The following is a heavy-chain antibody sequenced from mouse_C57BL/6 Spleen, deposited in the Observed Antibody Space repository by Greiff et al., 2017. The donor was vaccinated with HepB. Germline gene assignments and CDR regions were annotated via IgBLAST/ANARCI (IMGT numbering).Heavy chain of an antibody. D-gene: IGHD1-1*01. Sequence: VQLQQSGAELARPGASVKLSCKASGYTFTSYGISWVKQRTGQGLEWIGEIYPRSGNTYYNEKFKGKATLTVDKSSSTAYMELRSLTSEDSSGYFVARSCITAVVLYFDVWGTGTTVTVSS. J-gene: IGHJ1*03. CDR2: IYPRSGNT. CDR1: GYTFTSYG. CDR3: ARSCITAVVLYFDV. V-gene: IGHV1-81*01.